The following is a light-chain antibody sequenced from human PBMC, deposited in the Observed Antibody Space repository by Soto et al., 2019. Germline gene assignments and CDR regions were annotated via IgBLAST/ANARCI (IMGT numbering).Light chain of an antibody. CDR1: SSNIGAGYD. CDR3: QSYDSSPSGYV. Sequence: QSVLTQPPSVSGAPGQRVTISCTWSSSNIGAGYDVHWYQQLPGTAPKLLIYANSNRPAGVPDRFSASKSGTSASLAITGLQAEDEADYYCQSYDSSPSGYVFGTGTKVTVL. V-gene: IGLV1-40*01. J-gene: IGLJ1*01. CDR2: ANS.